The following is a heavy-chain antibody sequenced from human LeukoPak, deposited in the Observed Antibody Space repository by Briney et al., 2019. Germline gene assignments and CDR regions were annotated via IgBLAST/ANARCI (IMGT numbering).Heavy chain of an antibody. V-gene: IGHV3-48*02. CDR2: ISSSSSSI. CDR1: GLTFSSYS. J-gene: IGHJ5*02. CDR3: ARDGVAAAGNVKNWFDP. Sequence: GGSLRLSCAASGLTFSSYSMNWVRQAPGKGLEWVSYISSSSSSICYADSVKGRFTISRDNAKNSLYLQMNSLRDEDTAVYYCARDGVAAAGNVKNWFDPWGQGTLVTVSS. D-gene: IGHD6-13*01.